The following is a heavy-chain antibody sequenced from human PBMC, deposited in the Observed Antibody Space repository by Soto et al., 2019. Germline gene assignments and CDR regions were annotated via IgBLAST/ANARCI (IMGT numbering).Heavy chain of an antibody. CDR2: ISGSGGST. Sequence: GGSLRLSCAASGFTFSSYAMSWVRQAPGKGLEWVSTISGSGGSTYYADSVKGRFTISRDNSKNTLYLQMNSLRAEDTAVYYCAKGSYYDFWSGYYPPAGDYYYGMDVWGQGTTVTVSS. J-gene: IGHJ6*02. CDR3: AKGSYYDFWSGYYPPAGDYYYGMDV. V-gene: IGHV3-23*01. CDR1: GFTFSSYA. D-gene: IGHD3-3*01.